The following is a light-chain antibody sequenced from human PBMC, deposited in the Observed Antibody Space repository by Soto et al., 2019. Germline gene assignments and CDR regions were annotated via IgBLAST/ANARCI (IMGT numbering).Light chain of an antibody. CDR1: SSNIGAGHD. CDR3: QSYDSSLSGSEV. CDR2: GNG. V-gene: IGLV1-40*01. J-gene: IGLJ1*01. Sequence: QSVLTQPPSVSGAPGQRVTISCTGSSSNIGAGHDVHWYQHLPGTAPKLLIYGNGNRPSGVPDRFSGSKSGTSASLAITGLQAEDEADYYCQSYDSSLSGSEVFGTGTKATVL.